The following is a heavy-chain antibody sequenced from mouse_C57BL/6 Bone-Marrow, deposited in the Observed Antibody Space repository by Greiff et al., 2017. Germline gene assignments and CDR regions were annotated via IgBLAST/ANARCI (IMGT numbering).Heavy chain of an antibody. J-gene: IGHJ3*01. D-gene: IGHD2-4*01. CDR2: IHPNSGST. CDR1: GYTFTSYW. Sequence: QVQLQQPGAELVKPGASEKLSCKASGYTFTSYWMHWVKQRPGQGLEWIGMIHPNSGSTNYNEKFKSKATLTVDKSSSTAYMQLSSLTSEDSAVYYCARYYDYDPFAYWGQGTLVTVSA. CDR3: ARYYDYDPFAY. V-gene: IGHV1-64*01.